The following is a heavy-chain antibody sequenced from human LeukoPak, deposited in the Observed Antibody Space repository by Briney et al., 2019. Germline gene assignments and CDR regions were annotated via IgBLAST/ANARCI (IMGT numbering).Heavy chain of an antibody. Sequence: GGSLRLSCAASGFTLSSYAMSWVRQAPGKGLEWVSAISASGASTYYADSVRGRFTISRDNSKNSLYLQMSSLRGEDTAVYFCAKGSGSGWYSGFDFWGQGTLLTVSS. D-gene: IGHD6-19*01. CDR3: AKGSGSGWYSGFDF. CDR2: ISASGAST. J-gene: IGHJ4*02. CDR1: GFTLSSYA. V-gene: IGHV3-23*01.